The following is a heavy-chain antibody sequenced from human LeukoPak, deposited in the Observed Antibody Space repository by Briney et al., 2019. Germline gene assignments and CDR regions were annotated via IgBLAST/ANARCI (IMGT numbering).Heavy chain of an antibody. D-gene: IGHD4-17*01. J-gene: IGHJ2*01. CDR2: ISSSGSTI. CDR3: ARDLDSDDYVSWSFDL. V-gene: IGHV3-11*01. Sequence: PGGSLRLSCAASGFIFSDYYMSWIRQAPGKGLEWVSYISSSGSTIYYADSVKGRFTISRDNAKKSLFLQMNNLRAEDTAVYYCARDLDSDDYVSWSFDLWGRGTLVTVSS. CDR1: GFIFSDYY.